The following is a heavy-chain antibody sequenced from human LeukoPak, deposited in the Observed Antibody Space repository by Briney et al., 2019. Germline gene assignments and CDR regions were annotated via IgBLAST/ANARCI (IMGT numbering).Heavy chain of an antibody. CDR2: IYYSGST. V-gene: IGHV4-59*01. J-gene: IGHJ3*02. CDR1: GGSISSYY. Sequence: KPSETLSLTCTVSGGSISSYYWSWIRQPPGKGLEWIGYIYYSGSTNYNPSLKSRVTISVDTSKNQFSLKLSSVTAADTAVYYCARELPSLVGFDIWGQGTMVTVSS. CDR3: ARELPSLVGFDI. D-gene: IGHD1-26*01.